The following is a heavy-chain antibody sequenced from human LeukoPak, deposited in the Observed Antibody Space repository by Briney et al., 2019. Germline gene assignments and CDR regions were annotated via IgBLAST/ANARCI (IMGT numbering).Heavy chain of an antibody. CDR2: IIPILGIA. CDR1: GGTFSSYA. Sequence: ASVKVSCKASGGTFSSYAISWVRQAPGQGLVWMGRIIPILGIANCAQKFQGRVTITADKSTSTAYMELSSLRSEDTAVYYCARVWTAAGGGPYFDYWGQGTLVTVSS. CDR3: ARVWTAAGGGPYFDY. D-gene: IGHD6-13*01. V-gene: IGHV1-69*04. J-gene: IGHJ4*02.